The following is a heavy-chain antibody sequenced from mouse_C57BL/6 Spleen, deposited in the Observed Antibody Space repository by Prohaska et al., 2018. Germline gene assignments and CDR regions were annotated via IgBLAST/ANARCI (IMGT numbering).Heavy chain of an antibody. J-gene: IGHJ2*01. CDR3: TANWDDFDY. CDR1: GFTFSNYW. CDR2: IRLKSDNYAT. D-gene: IGHD4-1*01. V-gene: IGHV6-3*01. Sequence: EVKLEESGGGLVQPGGSMKLSCVASGFTFSNYWMNWVRQSTEKGLEWVAQIRLKSDNYATHYAESVKGRFTISRDDSKSSVYLQMNNLRAEDTGIYYCTANWDDFDYWGQGTTLTVSS.